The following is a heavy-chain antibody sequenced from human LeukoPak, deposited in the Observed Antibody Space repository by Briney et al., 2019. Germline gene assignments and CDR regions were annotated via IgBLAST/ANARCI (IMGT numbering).Heavy chain of an antibody. V-gene: IGHV4-59*11. CDR3: ARDQLGSSGYHYY. Sequence: SETLSLTCTVSAGSISSHYWSWIRQPPGQGLEWIGYIYYSGSTNYNPSLKSGSTISVDTSKNHFSLQMSPVTAGDTSVYYCARDQLGSSGYHYYWGQGTLVTVS. J-gene: IGHJ4*02. CDR2: IYYSGST. CDR1: AGSISSHY. D-gene: IGHD3-22*01.